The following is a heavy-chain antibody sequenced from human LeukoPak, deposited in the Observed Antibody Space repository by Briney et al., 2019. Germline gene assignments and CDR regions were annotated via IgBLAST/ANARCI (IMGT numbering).Heavy chain of an antibody. CDR2: MHEDGRDI. D-gene: IGHD3-10*01. V-gene: IGHV3-7*01. CDR1: GFPFDVQT. CDR3: VRGGATRGRFEK. Sequence: GGSLRLSCVASGFPFDVQTMRWVRQAPGKGVACVASMHEDGRDIFYVDSAKGRFTISRDNSKNSLFLQLNYLRVEDTAMYYCVRGGATRGRFEKWGQGTQVTVSS. J-gene: IGHJ4*02.